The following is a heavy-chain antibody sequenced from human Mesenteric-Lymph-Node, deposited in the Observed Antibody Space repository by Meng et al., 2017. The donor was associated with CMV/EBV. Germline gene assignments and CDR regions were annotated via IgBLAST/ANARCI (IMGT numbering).Heavy chain of an antibody. J-gene: IGHJ5*02. CDR1: GFTFNSYG. Sequence: GEYLKISCVASGFTFNSYGMHWVRQAPGKGLEWVAFIWYDENQEEYTDSAKGRFTISRDNSKNTVDLQMNNLRVEDTAVYYCVRDVAPGWFDPWGQGILVTVSS. V-gene: IGHV3-30*02. CDR3: VRDVAPGWFDP. CDR2: IWYDENQE. D-gene: IGHD3-10*01.